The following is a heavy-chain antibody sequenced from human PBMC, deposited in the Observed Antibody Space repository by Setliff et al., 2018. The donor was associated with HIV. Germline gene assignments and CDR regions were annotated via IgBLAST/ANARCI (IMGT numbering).Heavy chain of an antibody. J-gene: IGHJ4*02. D-gene: IGHD2-21*02. CDR3: ASLTAIPH. Sequence: ASVKVSCKASGYTFTGYYMHWVRQAPGQGLEWMGWINPNSGGTNYAQKFQGRVTITRDTSASTAYMELSSLRPEDTAVYYCASLTAIPHWGQGTLVTVSS. V-gene: IGHV1-2*02. CDR1: GYTFTGYY. CDR2: INPNSGGT.